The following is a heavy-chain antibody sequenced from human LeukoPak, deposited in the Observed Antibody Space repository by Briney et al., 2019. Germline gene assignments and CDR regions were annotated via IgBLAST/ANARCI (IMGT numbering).Heavy chain of an antibody. V-gene: IGHV4-38-2*01. D-gene: IGHD3-16*01. J-gene: IGHJ4*02. Sequence: PSETLSLTCAVSGYSISSVYYVGWVRQPPGEGLEWIGSIYHSASNYYKPSLKIRVTISVGTSKNRFTLKLSSVTAADTAVYYCAGGELDYWGQGTLVTVSS. CDR3: AGGELDY. CDR1: GYSISSVYY. CDR2: IYHSASN.